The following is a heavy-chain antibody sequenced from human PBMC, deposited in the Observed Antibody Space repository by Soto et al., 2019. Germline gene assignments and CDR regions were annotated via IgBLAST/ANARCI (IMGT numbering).Heavy chain of an antibody. D-gene: IGHD3-10*01. Sequence: SETLSLTCTVSGGSIISGDYYWIWIRQPPGKGLEWIGYIYYSGSTYYNPSLKSRVTISVDTSKNQFSLKLSSVTAADTAVYYCARDHGVGELSNWGQGTLVTVSS. V-gene: IGHV4-30-4*01. CDR3: ARDHGVGELSN. J-gene: IGHJ4*02. CDR1: GGSIISGDYY. CDR2: IYYSGST.